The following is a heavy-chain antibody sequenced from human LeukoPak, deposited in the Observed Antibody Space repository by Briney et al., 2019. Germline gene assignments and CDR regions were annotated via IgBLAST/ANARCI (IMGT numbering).Heavy chain of an antibody. D-gene: IGHD1-1*01. CDR1: GFTFSRYW. J-gene: IGHJ4*02. CDR2: IKEDGSEN. V-gene: IGHV3-7*01. Sequence: GRSLRLSCAASGFTFSRYWMTWVRQAPGKGLEWVANIKEDGSENSYVESVKGRFTISRDNAKNSLYLQLNSVRAEDTAVYFCARQRYSDYWGQGTLVAVSS. CDR3: ARQRYSDY.